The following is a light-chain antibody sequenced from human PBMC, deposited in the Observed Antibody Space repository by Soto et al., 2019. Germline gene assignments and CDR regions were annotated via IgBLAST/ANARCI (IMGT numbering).Light chain of an antibody. CDR1: SSDVGGYD. CDR3: SSYTSINTRV. CDR2: DVS. J-gene: IGLJ1*01. V-gene: IGLV2-14*01. Sequence: QSVLTQPASVSGSPGQSITISCTGTSSDVGGYDVSWYQQHPGKAPKLMIYDVSTRPSGVSNRFSGSKSGNTASLTISGLQAEDEADYYCSSYTSINTRVFGTGTKVTVL.